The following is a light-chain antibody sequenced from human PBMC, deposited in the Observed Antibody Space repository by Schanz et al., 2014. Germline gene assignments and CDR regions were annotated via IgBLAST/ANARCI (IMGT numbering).Light chain of an antibody. CDR2: GAS. V-gene: IGKV3-20*01. CDR1: QSVFNNY. CDR3: QQYGSSPQT. Sequence: EIVLTQSPGTLSLSLGEGATLSCRASQSVFNNYLAWFQQKPGQAPRLLIFGASSRATGIPDRFSASGSGTDFTLTISRLEPEDFAVYYCQQYGSSPQTFGQGTKVEIK. J-gene: IGKJ1*01.